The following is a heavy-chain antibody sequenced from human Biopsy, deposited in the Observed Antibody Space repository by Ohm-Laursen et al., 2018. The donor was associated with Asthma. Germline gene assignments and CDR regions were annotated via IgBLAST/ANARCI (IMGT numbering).Heavy chain of an antibody. CDR2: IWFDGSKK. Sequence: SLRLSCSASGFTFTTYGMHWARQAPGRGLEWVGVIWFDGSKKYYADSVKGRFTISRDNSKKMLYLQMNSLRAEDTAVYYCATNSGAYKNSLGDGLDVWGQGTTVIVSS. V-gene: IGHV3-33*01. J-gene: IGHJ6*02. CDR3: ATNSGAYKNSLGDGLDV. CDR1: GFTFTTYG. D-gene: IGHD1-26*01.